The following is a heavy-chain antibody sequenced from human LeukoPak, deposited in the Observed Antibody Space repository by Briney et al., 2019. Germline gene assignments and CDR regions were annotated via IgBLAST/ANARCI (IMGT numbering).Heavy chain of an antibody. D-gene: IGHD4-17*01. CDR3: ARGRDWTTVTTFWY. CDR1: GYTFTGYY. V-gene: IGHV1-2*02. Sequence: ASVKVSCKASGYTFTGYYMHWVRQAPGQGLAWMGWINPNSGGTNYAQKFQGRVTMTRDTSISTAYMELSRLRSDDTAVYYCARGRDWTTVTTFWYWGQGTLVTVSS. J-gene: IGHJ4*02. CDR2: INPNSGGT.